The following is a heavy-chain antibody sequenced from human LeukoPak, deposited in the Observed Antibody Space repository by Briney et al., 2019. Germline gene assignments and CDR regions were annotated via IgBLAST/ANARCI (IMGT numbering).Heavy chain of an antibody. CDR2: ISSSSSYI. CDR1: GFTFSSYS. V-gene: IGHV3-21*01. J-gene: IGHJ4*02. Sequence: GGSLRLSFAASGFTFSSYSMTWVRQAPGKGLEWVSSISSSSSYIYYADSVKGRFTISRDNAKNSLYLQMNSVRAEDTAVYYCARGTSAGDYWGQGTLVTVSS. CDR3: ARGTSAGDY.